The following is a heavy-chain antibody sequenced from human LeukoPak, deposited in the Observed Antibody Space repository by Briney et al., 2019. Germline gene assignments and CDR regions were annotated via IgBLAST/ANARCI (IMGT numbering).Heavy chain of an antibody. CDR1: GYTFTGYY. V-gene: IGHV1-2*02. J-gene: IGHJ6*02. CDR2: INPNSGGT. CDR3: ARLKVVGPHYYYYGMDV. Sequence: ASVTVSCKASGYTFTGYYMHWVRQAPGQGLEWMGWINPNSGGTNYAQKFQGRVTMTRDTSISTAYMELSRLRSDDTAVYYCARLKVVGPHYYYYGMDVWGQGTTVTVSS. D-gene: IGHD3-16*02.